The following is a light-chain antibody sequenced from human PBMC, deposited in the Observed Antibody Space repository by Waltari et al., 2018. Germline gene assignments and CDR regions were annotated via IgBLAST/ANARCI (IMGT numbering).Light chain of an antibody. CDR1: SSDVGRYNF. J-gene: IGLJ2*01. CDR2: DVT. CDR3: SSHTTSSTLV. V-gene: IGLV2-14*03. Sequence: QSALTQPASVSGSPGQSITISCTGRSSDVGRYNFVSWYQQHPGKAPKLVIFDVTARPSGVSDRFSGSKSGNTASLTISGLQPEDEADYYCSSHTTSSTLVFGGGTRVTVL.